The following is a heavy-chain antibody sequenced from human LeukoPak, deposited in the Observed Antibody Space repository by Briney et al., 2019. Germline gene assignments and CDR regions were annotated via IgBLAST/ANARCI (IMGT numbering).Heavy chain of an antibody. CDR1: GYTFTSYD. CDR2: IIPIFGTA. Sequence: SVKVSCKASGYTFTSYDINWVRQAPGQGLEWMGGIIPIFGTANYAQKFQGRVTITTDESTSTAYMELSSLRSEDTAVYYCASEYSTSSKWFDPWGQGTLVTVSS. CDR3: ASEYSTSSKWFDP. D-gene: IGHD6-6*01. J-gene: IGHJ5*02. V-gene: IGHV1-69*05.